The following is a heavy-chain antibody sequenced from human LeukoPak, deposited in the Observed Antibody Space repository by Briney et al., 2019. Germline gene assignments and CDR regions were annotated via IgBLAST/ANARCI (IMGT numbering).Heavy chain of an antibody. V-gene: IGHV4-39*07. J-gene: IGHJ4*02. CDR2: IYYSGST. CDR3: ATRGTGGPW. Sequence: PSETLSLTCTVSVGSISSSSYYWAWIRQPPGKGLEWIGSIYYSGSTYYNPSLKSRVTISADKSKNKFSLNLTSVTAADTAVYYWATRGTGGPWWGQGTLVTVSS. D-gene: IGHD2-15*01. CDR1: VGSISSSSYY.